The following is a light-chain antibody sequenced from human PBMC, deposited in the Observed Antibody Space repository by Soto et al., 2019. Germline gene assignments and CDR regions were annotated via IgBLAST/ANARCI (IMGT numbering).Light chain of an antibody. Sequence: DIVLTQSPGTLSVSPGDGATLSCRASQTVGKNYLAWYQQRPGQAPRLLIFDASNRATGIPARFSGSGSGTDFTLTISSLEPEDSAVYYCQQRSNWPPLTFGGGTKVDIK. V-gene: IGKV3-11*01. CDR1: QTVGKNY. CDR3: QQRSNWPPLT. J-gene: IGKJ4*01. CDR2: DAS.